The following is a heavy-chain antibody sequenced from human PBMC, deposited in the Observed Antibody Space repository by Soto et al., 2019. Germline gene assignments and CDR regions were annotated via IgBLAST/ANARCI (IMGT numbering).Heavy chain of an antibody. V-gene: IGHV1-69*13. D-gene: IGHD5-18*01. CDR1: GGTFSSYA. CDR3: ARDRLVQLWGIHYYYYGMDV. J-gene: IGHJ6*02. CDR2: IIPIFGTA. Sequence: SAKVSCKASGGTFSSYAISWVRQAPGQGLEWMGGIIPIFGTANYAQKFQGRVTITADESTSTAYMELSSLRSEDTAVYYCARDRLVQLWGIHYYYYGMDVWGQGTTVTVS.